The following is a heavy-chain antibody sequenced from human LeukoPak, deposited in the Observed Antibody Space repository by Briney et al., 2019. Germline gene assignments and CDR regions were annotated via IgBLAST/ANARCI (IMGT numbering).Heavy chain of an antibody. V-gene: IGHV4-59*01. J-gene: IGHJ4*02. CDR3: ARFSSAGYSSSWYPARGFDY. CDR2: IYYSGST. D-gene: IGHD6-13*01. Sequence: SETLSLTCTVSGGSISSYYWSWIRQPPGKGLEWIGYIYYSGSTKYNPSLKSRVTISVDTSKNQFSLKLSSVTAADTAVYYCARFSSAGYSSSWYPARGFDYWGQGTLVTVSS. CDR1: GGSISSYY.